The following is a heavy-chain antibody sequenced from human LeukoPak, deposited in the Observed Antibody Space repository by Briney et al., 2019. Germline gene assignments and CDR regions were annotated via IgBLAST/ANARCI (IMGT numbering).Heavy chain of an antibody. Sequence: GGSLRLSCAASGFTVSNYWMSWVRQAPGKGLEWVANIKEEGSEKYYVDSVKGRFTMSRDNAKNSLSLQMNSLRADDTAVYYCARYQYWGQGTLVTVSS. CDR1: GFTVSNYW. CDR2: IKEEGSEK. J-gene: IGHJ3*01. CDR3: ARYQY. V-gene: IGHV3-7*05.